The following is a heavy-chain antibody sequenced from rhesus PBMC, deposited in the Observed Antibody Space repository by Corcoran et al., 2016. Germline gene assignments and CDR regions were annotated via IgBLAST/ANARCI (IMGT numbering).Heavy chain of an antibody. D-gene: IGHD6-31*01. CDR1: GGSLSRNW. V-gene: IGHV4-173*01. CDR2: ISGSGGST. Sequence: QLQLQESGPGLVKPSETLSLTCAVPGGSLSRNWWSWIRQPPGKGLEWIGRISGSGGSTSYNPSLKSRVTISTDTSKNQFSLKLSSVTAADTAVYYCARQNSGWYYFDYWGQGVLVTVSS. CDR3: ARQNSGWYYFDY. J-gene: IGHJ4*01.